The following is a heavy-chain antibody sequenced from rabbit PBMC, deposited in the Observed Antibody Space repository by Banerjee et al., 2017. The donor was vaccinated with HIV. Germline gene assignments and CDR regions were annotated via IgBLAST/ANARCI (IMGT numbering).Heavy chain of an antibody. CDR3: AREDDYNSGWGAGL. V-gene: IGHV1S45*01. D-gene: IGHD4-1*01. J-gene: IGHJ4*01. Sequence: QEQLVESGGGLVQPEGSLTLTCTASGFSFSSSYYMCWVHQAPGKGLEWIGCINSSIRNVVYASWATGRFTISKTSSTTVTLQMTSLTAADTATYFCAREDDYNSGWGAGLWGPGTLVTVS. CDR1: GFSFSSSYY. CDR2: INSSIRNV.